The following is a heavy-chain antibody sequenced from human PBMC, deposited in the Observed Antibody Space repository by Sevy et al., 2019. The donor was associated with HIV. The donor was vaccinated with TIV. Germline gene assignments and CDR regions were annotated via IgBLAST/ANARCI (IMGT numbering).Heavy chain of an antibody. D-gene: IGHD4-17*01. CDR3: AATTVTTNYYYGMDV. CDR1: GFTFSSYG. CDR2: ISGSGGIT. Sequence: GGSLRLSCAVSGFTFSSYGMSWVRQAPGKGLEWVSSISGSGGITYYADSVKGRFTFSRDNSKNTLYLQMNSLRAEDTAVYYCAATTVTTNYYYGMDVWGQGTTVTVSS. J-gene: IGHJ6*02. V-gene: IGHV3-23*01.